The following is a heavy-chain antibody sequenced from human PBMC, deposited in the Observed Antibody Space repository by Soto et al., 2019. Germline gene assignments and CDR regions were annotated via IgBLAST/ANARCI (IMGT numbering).Heavy chain of an antibody. CDR2: IIPIFGTA. D-gene: IGHD2-15*01. CDR3: ARAERVVAATEYYYYCGMDV. V-gene: IGHV1-69*01. Sequence: QVQLVQSGAEVKKPGSSVKVSCKASGGTFSSYAISWVRQAPGQGLEWMGGIIPIFGTANYAQKFQGRVTITADESTSTAYMELSSLRSEDTAVYYCARAERVVAATEYYYYCGMDVWGQGTTVTVSS. CDR1: GGTFSSYA. J-gene: IGHJ6*02.